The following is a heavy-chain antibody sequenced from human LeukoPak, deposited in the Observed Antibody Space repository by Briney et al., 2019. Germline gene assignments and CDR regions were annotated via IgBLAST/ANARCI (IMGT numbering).Heavy chain of an antibody. CDR2: IYSGGST. Sequence: GGSLRLSCAASGFTVSSNYMSWVRQAPGKGLEWVSVIYSGGSTYYADSVKGRFTISRHNSKNTLYLQMNSLRAEDTAVYYCARDRLRHYGSGALYYYGMDVWGQGTTVTVSS. V-gene: IGHV3-53*04. J-gene: IGHJ6*02. D-gene: IGHD3-10*01. CDR3: ARDRLRHYGSGALYYYGMDV. CDR1: GFTVSSNY.